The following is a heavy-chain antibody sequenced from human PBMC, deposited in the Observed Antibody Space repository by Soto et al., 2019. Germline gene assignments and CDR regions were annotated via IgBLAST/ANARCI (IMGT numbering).Heavy chain of an antibody. D-gene: IGHD3-10*01. CDR1: GFTFNGYA. V-gene: IGHV3-23*01. Sequence: LLESGGDLAQPGGSLRLSCAASGFTFNGYAMTWIRQAPGKGLEWVSGVSGSGDKTYYIDSVTGRFAIARVNSEKTLYLQMNSLRVEDTAIYYCARRNGDGVFDIWGQGTVVTVSS. J-gene: IGHJ3*02. CDR2: VSGSGDKT. CDR3: ARRNGDGVFDI.